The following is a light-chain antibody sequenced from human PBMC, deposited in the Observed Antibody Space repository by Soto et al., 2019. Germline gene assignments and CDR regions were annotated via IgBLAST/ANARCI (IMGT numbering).Light chain of an antibody. CDR1: QSVSSY. Sequence: IVLTQSPATLSLSTGERATLSCRASQSVSSYLAWYQQKPGQAPRLLIYDASNRATGIPARFSGSGSGTDFTLTISSLEPEDFAVYYCQQRSNWPLTFGGGTKVDIK. CDR2: DAS. J-gene: IGKJ4*01. V-gene: IGKV3-11*01. CDR3: QQRSNWPLT.